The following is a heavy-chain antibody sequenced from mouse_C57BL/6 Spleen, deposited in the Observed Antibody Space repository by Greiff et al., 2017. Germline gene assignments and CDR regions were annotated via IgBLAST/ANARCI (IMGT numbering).Heavy chain of an antibody. CDR3: ARPYYYGLAY. Sequence: QVQLQQPGAELVKPGASVKLSCKASGYTFTSYWMHLVKQRPGQGLEWIGMIHPNSGSTNYNEKFKSKATLTVDKSSSTAYMQLSSLTSEDSAVYYCARPYYYGLAYWGQGTLVTVSA. D-gene: IGHD1-1*01. V-gene: IGHV1-64*01. J-gene: IGHJ3*01. CDR1: GYTFTSYW. CDR2: IHPNSGST.